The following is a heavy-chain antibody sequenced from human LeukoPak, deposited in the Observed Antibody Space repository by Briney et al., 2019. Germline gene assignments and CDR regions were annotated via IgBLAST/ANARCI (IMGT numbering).Heavy chain of an antibody. D-gene: IGHD7-27*01. CDR3: AKDGGLWVSAHWGDS. CDR1: GFTFTNYA. Sequence: PGGSLRLSCAASGFTFTNYAITWIRQAPGKGLEWVSTISGSGHNTYYADSVQGRFTISRDNSKNTLFLQMNSLRAEDTAVYYCAKDGGLWVSAHWGDSWGRGTLVTVSS. CDR2: ISGSGHNT. J-gene: IGHJ4*02. V-gene: IGHV3-23*01.